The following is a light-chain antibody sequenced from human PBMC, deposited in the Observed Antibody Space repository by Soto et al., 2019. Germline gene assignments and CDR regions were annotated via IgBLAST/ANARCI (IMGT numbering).Light chain of an antibody. CDR1: QSVGTY. Sequence: EIVLTQSPATLSLSPGERAILSCRASQSVGTYLAWYQQKPGQAPRLLIYDASNRATGIPARFGGSGSGTDFTLTINSLDPEDFAVYYCQQRSNWPGTFGPGTKVDIK. CDR2: DAS. V-gene: IGKV3-11*01. J-gene: IGKJ3*01. CDR3: QQRSNWPGT.